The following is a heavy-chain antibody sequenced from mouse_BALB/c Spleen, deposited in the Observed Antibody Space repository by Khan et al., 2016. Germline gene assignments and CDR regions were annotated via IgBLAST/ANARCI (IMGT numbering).Heavy chain of an antibody. Sequence: EVKLEESGGGLVQPGGSMKLSCVASGFTFSNYWMNWVRQSPEKGLEWVAEIRLKSNNYATHYAESVKGRFTISRDDSKSSVYLQMNNLRAEDTGIYYCTRSTMITPFAYWGQGTQVTVSA. CDR2: IRLKSNNYAT. CDR3: TRSTMITPFAY. CDR1: GFTFSNYW. J-gene: IGHJ3*01. V-gene: IGHV6-6*02. D-gene: IGHD2-4*01.